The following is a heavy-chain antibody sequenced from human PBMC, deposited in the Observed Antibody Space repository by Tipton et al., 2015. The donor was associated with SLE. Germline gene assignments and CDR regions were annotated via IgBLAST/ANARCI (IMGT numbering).Heavy chain of an antibody. CDR2: LYSAGSS. J-gene: IGHJ6*02. Sequence: SLRLSCAVSGFTFSSFAMAWVRQAPGKGLEWVSILYSAGSSYQADSVRGRFSISRDNAKNTLYLQMNSLRAEDTAVYYCARVIAAPPYGMDVWGQGTTVTVSS. V-gene: IGHV3-23*03. CDR3: ARVIAAPPYGMDV. D-gene: IGHD6-13*01. CDR1: GFTFSSFA.